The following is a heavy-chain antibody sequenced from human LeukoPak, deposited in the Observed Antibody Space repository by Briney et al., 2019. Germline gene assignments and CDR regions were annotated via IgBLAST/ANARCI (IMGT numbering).Heavy chain of an antibody. V-gene: IGHV4-59*01. D-gene: IGHD5-12*01. CDR1: VGSISSYY. CDR2: IYNSGSS. Sequence: SETLSLICTVSVGSISSYYWSWLRQPPGKGLEWIGYIYNSGSSNYNPSLKSRITISVDTSKNQFSLKLRSVTAADTAVYYCASHKGYDYFDYWGQGTLVTVSS. CDR3: ASHKGYDYFDY. J-gene: IGHJ4*02.